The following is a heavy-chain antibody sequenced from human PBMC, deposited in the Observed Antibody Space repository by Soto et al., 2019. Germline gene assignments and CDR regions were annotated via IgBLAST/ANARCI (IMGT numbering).Heavy chain of an antibody. D-gene: IGHD4-17*01. V-gene: IGHV1-69*13. CDR3: AREGPTVTTRYDAFDI. J-gene: IGHJ3*02. Sequence: SVKVSCKASGGTFSSYAISWVRQAPGQGLEWMGGIIPIFGTANYAQKFQGRVTITADESTSTAYMELSSLRSEDTAVYYCAREGPTVTTRYDAFDIWGQGTMVTVSS. CDR1: GGTFSSYA. CDR2: IIPIFGTA.